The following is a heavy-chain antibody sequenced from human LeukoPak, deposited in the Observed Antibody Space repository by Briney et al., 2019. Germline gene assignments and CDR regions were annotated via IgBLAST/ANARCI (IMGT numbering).Heavy chain of an antibody. CDR2: ITSSSSYI. V-gene: IGHV3-21*01. CDR1: GFTFSSYS. J-gene: IGHJ4*02. CDR3: ARHVVAVGFDY. Sequence: GGSLRLSCAASGFTFSSYSMNWVRQAPGKGLEWVSSITSSSSYIYYADSVRGRFTISRDNAKNSLYLQMNSLRAEDTAVYYCARHVVAVGFDYWGQGTLVTVSS. D-gene: IGHD3-22*01.